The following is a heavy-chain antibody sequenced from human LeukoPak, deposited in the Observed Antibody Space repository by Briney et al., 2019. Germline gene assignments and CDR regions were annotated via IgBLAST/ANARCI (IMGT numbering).Heavy chain of an antibody. J-gene: IGHJ4*02. Sequence: GGSLRLSCSVSGFTFSTYVMHCVRQAPGEGLEYVSAISSKGDNTYYADSVKGRFTISRDNSKNTLYLQMSSLRADDTAVYYCVRGTGYWGQGTLVTVSS. CDR3: VRGTGY. CDR1: GFTFSTYV. V-gene: IGHV3-64D*06. CDR2: ISSKGDNT.